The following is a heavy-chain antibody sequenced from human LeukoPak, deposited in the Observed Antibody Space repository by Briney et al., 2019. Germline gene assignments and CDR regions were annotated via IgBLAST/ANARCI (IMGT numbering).Heavy chain of an antibody. D-gene: IGHD6-19*01. CDR2: ISYDGSNK. Sequence: GGSLRLSCAASGFTSSSYAMHWVRQAPGKGLEWLAVISYDGSNKYYAASVKGRFTISRDNSKNKLYLQMNSLRAEDTAVYYCARDQGSGWSPDAFDIWGQGTMVTVSS. J-gene: IGHJ3*02. CDR3: ARDQGSGWSPDAFDI. V-gene: IGHV3-30*04. CDR1: GFTSSSYA.